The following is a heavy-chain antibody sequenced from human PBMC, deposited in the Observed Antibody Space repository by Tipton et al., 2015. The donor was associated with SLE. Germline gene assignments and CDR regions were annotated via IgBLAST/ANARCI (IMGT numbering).Heavy chain of an antibody. CDR1: GFTVSSNY. J-gene: IGHJ5*02. CDR3: ARDSPAYRTLDP. D-gene: IGHD5-18*01. Sequence: LRLSCAASGFTVSSNYMSWVRQAPGKGLEWVSFIYSGGDTYYADSVRGRFTISRDNSKNTLHLQMNSLRPEDTATYYCARDSPAYRTLDPWGQGTMVTVSS. CDR2: IYSGGDT. V-gene: IGHV3-53*05.